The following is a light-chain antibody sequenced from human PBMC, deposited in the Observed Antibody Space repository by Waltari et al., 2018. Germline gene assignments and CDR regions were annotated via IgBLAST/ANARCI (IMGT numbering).Light chain of an antibody. CDR3: QQTNSFPWT. J-gene: IGKJ1*01. V-gene: IGKV1-12*01. CDR1: QSISNW. Sequence: DIQMTQSPSSVSASVGDTVTLTCRTGQSISNWVAWYQQKPGQAPNLLIYGASSLQSGVPPRFSGSGAGTDFTLTISGLQPEDFAKYFCQQTNSFPWTFGQGTKVEVK. CDR2: GAS.